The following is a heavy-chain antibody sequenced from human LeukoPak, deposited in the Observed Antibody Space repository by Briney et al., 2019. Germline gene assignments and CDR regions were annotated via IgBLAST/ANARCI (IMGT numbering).Heavy chain of an antibody. CDR3: ASQTQFVQWLFIPHYMDV. Sequence: ASVKVSCKASGYTFTSYGISWVRQAPGQGLEWMGGIIPVSSNANAARRVTVTADKSTNTVYMELTYLTSEDTAVYYCASQTQFVQWLFIPHYMDVWGKGTTVTVS. CDR2: IIPVSSNA. J-gene: IGHJ6*03. CDR1: GYTFTSYG. V-gene: IGHV1-69*06. D-gene: IGHD3-3*01.